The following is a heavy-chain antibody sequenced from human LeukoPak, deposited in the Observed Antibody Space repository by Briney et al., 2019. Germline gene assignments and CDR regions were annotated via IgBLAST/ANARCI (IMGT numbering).Heavy chain of an antibody. V-gene: IGHV3-7*01. CDR3: ARPYGSGRYNGMDV. D-gene: IGHD3-10*01. CDR2: IKQDGSEK. Sequence: LTGGSLRLSCAASGFTFSSYWMSWVRQAPGKGLEWVANIKQDGSEKYYVDSVKGRFTISRDNAKNSLYLQMNSLRAEDTAVYYCARPYGSGRYNGMDVWGQGTTVTVSS. J-gene: IGHJ6*02. CDR1: GFTFSSYW.